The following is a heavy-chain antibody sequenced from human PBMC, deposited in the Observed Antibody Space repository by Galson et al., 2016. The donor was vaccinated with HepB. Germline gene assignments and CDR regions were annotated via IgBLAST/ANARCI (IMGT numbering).Heavy chain of an antibody. CDR3: ARGHIVATVDYYYYGLDV. CDR1: GYTFTTYA. J-gene: IGHJ6*02. V-gene: IGHV1-3*01. CDR2: INAANGDT. D-gene: IGHD5-12*01. Sequence: SVKVSCKASGYTFTTYAMYWVRQAPGQRLEWMGWINAANGDTKYSQKLEGRGTITWDTSANTAYMELSSLRSEDTAVYYCARGHIVATVDYYYYGLDVWGQGTTVTVSS.